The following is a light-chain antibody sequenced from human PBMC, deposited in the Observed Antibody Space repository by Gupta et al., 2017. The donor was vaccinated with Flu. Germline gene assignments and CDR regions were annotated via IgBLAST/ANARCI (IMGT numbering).Light chain of an antibody. Sequence: GTLSLSPGERATLSCRASQSVSSSYLAWYQQKPGQAPRLLIYDASSRATGIPDRFSGSGSGTDFTLTISRLEPEDFAVYYCQQYVNLPFTFGHGTKVDIK. CDR2: DAS. CDR3: QQYVNLPFT. CDR1: QSVSSSY. V-gene: IGKV3-20*01. J-gene: IGKJ3*01.